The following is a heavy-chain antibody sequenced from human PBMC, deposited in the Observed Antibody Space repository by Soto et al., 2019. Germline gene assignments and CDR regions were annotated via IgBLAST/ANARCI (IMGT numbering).Heavy chain of an antibody. J-gene: IGHJ3*01. Sequence: SETLSLTCTVSGGSVSSGSYYWSWIRQPPGKGLEWIGYIYYSGSTNYNPSLKSRVTISVDTSKNQFSLKLSSVTAADTAVYYCARVEEQQLFAFDFWGQGTMVTVSS. CDR2: IYYSGST. D-gene: IGHD6-13*01. CDR1: GGSVSSGSYY. CDR3: ARVEEQQLFAFDF. V-gene: IGHV4-61*01.